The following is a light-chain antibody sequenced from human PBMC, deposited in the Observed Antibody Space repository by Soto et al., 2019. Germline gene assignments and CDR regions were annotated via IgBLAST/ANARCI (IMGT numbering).Light chain of an antibody. CDR1: SDSVSTSSY. Sequence: QTVVTQEPSLSVSPGGTVTLTCGLSSDSVSTSSYPSWYQQTPGQTPRTLIYNTNTRSSGVPDRFSGSILGNKAVLTITGAQADDESDYYCVLYFGTGVWVFGGGTKVTVL. CDR2: NTN. J-gene: IGLJ3*02. V-gene: IGLV8-61*01. CDR3: VLYFGTGVWV.